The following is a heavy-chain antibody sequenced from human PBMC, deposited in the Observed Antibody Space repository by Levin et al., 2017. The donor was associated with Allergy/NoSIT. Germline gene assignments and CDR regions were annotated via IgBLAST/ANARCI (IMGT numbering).Heavy chain of an antibody. V-gene: IGHV3-11*01. D-gene: IGHD5-18*01. CDR1: GFTFSDYY. CDR3: ARVFVDTAMVLGPSSYYFDY. CDR2: ISSSGSTI. Sequence: SCAASGFTFSDYYMSWIRQAPGKGLEWVSYISSSGSTIYYADSVKGRFTISRDNAKNSLYLQMNSLRAEDTAVYYCARVFVDTAMVLGPSSYYFDYWGQGTLVTVSS. J-gene: IGHJ4*02.